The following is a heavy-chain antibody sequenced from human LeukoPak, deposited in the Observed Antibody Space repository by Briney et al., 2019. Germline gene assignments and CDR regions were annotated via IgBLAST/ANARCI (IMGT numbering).Heavy chain of an antibody. CDR3: ARDGSGRGSWFDP. D-gene: IGHD3-10*01. V-gene: IGHV1-2*02. Sequence: ASVNVSCKASGYTFTGYYMHWVRQAPGQGLEWMGWINPNSGGTNYAQKFQGRVTMTRDTSISTAYMELSRLRSDDTAVYYCARDGSGRGSWFDPWGQGTLVTVSS. J-gene: IGHJ5*02. CDR2: INPNSGGT. CDR1: GYTFTGYY.